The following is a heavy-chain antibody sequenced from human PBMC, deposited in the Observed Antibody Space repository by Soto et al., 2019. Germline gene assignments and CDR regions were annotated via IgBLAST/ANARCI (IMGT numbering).Heavy chain of an antibody. V-gene: IGHV1-18*01. Sequence: ASVKVSCKASGYTFTSYGISWVRQAPGQGLEWMGLISPYNGNTSYAQKLQGRVTMTRDTSTSTVYMELSSLRSEDTAVYYCARDRDYYDFWSGYYTPTDRNYYYGMDVWGQGTTVTVSS. CDR2: ISPYNGNT. CDR1: GYTFTSYG. D-gene: IGHD3-3*01. J-gene: IGHJ6*02. CDR3: ARDRDYYDFWSGYYTPTDRNYYYGMDV.